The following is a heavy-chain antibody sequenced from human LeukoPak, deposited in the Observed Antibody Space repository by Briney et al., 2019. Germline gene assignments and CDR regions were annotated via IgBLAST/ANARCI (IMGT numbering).Heavy chain of an antibody. D-gene: IGHD6-19*01. Sequence: GGSLRLSCAASGFTFYDYGMSWVRQAPGKGRDWFAGITGKCGNTVYGDSVTGRFTISRDNAKNSLYLQMNSLRAEDTALYYCARGAVAGTLDYFQHWGQGTLVTVSS. J-gene: IGHJ1*01. CDR3: ARGAVAGTLDYFQH. CDR1: GFTFYDYG. V-gene: IGHV3-20*04. CDR2: ITGKCGNT.